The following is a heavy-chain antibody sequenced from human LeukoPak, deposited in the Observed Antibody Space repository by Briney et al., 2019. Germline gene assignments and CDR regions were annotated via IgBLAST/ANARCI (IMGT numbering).Heavy chain of an antibody. CDR1: GYTFTSYA. CDR3: ATEAGAAGGGYAFDI. CDR2: INTNTGNP. D-gene: IGHD6-13*01. Sequence: ASVKVSCKAFGYTFTSYAMNWVRQAPGQGLEWMGWINTNTGNPTHAQGFTGRFVFSLDTSVSTAYLQISSLKAEDTAVYYCATEAGAAGGGYAFDIWGQGTMVTVSS. J-gene: IGHJ3*02. V-gene: IGHV7-4-1*02.